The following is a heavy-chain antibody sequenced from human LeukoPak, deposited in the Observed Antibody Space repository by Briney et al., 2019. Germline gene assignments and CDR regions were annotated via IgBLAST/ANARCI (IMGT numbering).Heavy chain of an antibody. J-gene: IGHJ4*02. V-gene: IGHV4-38-2*02. CDR1: GYSISSGYY. Sequence: SETLSLTCTVSGYSISSGYYWGWIRQPPGKGLEWIGSIYHSGSTYYNPPLKCRVTISVDTSKNQFSLKLSSVTAADTAVYYCASLASISGRASRDWGQGTLVTVSS. CDR3: ASLASISGRASRD. D-gene: IGHD2-15*01. CDR2: IYHSGST.